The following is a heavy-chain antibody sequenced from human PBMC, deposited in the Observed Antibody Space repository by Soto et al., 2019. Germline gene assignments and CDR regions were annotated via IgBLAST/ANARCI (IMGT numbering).Heavy chain of an antibody. D-gene: IGHD3-3*01. CDR3: ARPPITIFGVAILDSDY. CDR1: GYTFTSYA. J-gene: IGHJ4*02. V-gene: IGHV1-3*01. Sequence: ASVKVSCKASGYTFTSYAMHWVRQAPGQRLEWMGWINAGNGNTKYSQKFQGRVTITRDTSASTAYMELSSLRSEDTAVYYCARPPITIFGVAILDSDYWGQGILVTVSS. CDR2: INAGNGNT.